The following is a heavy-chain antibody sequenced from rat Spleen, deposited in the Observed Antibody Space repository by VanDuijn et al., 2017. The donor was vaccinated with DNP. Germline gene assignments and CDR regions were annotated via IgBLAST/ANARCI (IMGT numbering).Heavy chain of an antibody. J-gene: IGHJ2*01. V-gene: IGHV5-17*01. D-gene: IGHD1-4*01. CDR3: AGRPPPTRGPFDY. Sequence: EVQLVESGGGLVQPGRSLKLSCAASGLTFSDYAMAWVRQAPTGGLEWVASISYDGGSTYYRDSVKGRFTISRDNAKSTLYLQMDSLRSDDTATYYCAGRPPPTRGPFDYWGQGIMVTVSS. CDR2: ISYDGGST. CDR1: GLTFSDYA.